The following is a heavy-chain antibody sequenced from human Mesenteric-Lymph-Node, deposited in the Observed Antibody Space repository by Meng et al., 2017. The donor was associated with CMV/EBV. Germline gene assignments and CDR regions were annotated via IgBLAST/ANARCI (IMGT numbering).Heavy chain of an antibody. D-gene: IGHD3-9*01. CDR1: GASVSSASYY. J-gene: IGHJ6*02. Sequence: SETLSLTCTVSGASVSSASYYWSWIRQPPGKGLEWIGYIYYSGNINYNPSLKSRVTISVDKSKSQFSLKLTSVTAADTAVYYCARDRIGYYDILTGDSDLYGMDVWGQGTTVTVSS. CDR3: ARDRIGYYDILTGDSDLYGMDV. V-gene: IGHV4-61*01. CDR2: IYYSGNI.